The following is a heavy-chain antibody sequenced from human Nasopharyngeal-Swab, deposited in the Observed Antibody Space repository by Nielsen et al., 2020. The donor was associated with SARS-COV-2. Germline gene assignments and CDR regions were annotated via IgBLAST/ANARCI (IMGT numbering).Heavy chain of an antibody. CDR3: ARAGLSSWHFDY. D-gene: IGHD6-13*01. CDR1: GFTFSSYW. Sequence: GGSLRLSCAASGFTFSSYWMNWVRQAPGKGLEWVSSISSSSSYIYYADSVKGRFTISRDNAKNSLYLQMNSLRAEDTAVYYCARAGLSSWHFDYWGQGTLVTASS. J-gene: IGHJ4*02. V-gene: IGHV3-21*01. CDR2: ISSSSSYI.